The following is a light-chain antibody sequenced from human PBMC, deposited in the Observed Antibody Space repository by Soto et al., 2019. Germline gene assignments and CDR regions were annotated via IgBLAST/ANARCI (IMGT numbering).Light chain of an antibody. J-gene: IGKJ4*01. CDR3: QQRGDWPS. CDR1: QSFSNF. Sequence: EIVLTQSPATLSLSPGERATLSCRASQSFSNFLAWYQQKPGQAPRLLIYDASNRATGIPARFSGSGSGTDFTLTISSLEPEDIAVYYCQQRGDWPSFGGGTKVEIK. V-gene: IGKV3-11*01. CDR2: DAS.